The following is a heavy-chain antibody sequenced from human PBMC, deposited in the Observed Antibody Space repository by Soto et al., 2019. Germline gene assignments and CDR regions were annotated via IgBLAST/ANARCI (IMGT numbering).Heavy chain of an antibody. Sequence: EVQLVETGGGLIQPGGSLRLSCAASGFTVSSHYMSWVRQAPGKGLEWVSVIYSGGSTYYADSVKGRFTISRDNSKNTLYLQMNSLRAEDTAVYYCARARLDYYYSSGPHSWFDPWGQGTLVTVSS. CDR1: GFTVSSHY. J-gene: IGHJ5*02. CDR2: IYSGGST. D-gene: IGHD3-22*01. V-gene: IGHV3-53*02. CDR3: ARARLDYYYSSGPHSWFDP.